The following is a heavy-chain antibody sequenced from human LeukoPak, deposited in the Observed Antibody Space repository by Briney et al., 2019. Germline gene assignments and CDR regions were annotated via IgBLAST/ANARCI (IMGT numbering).Heavy chain of an antibody. CDR2: IRYDGSNK. J-gene: IGHJ5*02. CDR1: GFTFSSYG. Sequence: PGGSLRLSCAASGFTFSSYGMHWVRQAPGKGLEWVAFIRYDGSNKYYADSVKGRFTISRDNSKNTLYLQMNSLRAEDTAVYYCARGLRYDSSESQYNWFDPWGQGTLVTVSS. V-gene: IGHV3-30*02. CDR3: ARGLRYDSSESQYNWFDP. D-gene: IGHD3-22*01.